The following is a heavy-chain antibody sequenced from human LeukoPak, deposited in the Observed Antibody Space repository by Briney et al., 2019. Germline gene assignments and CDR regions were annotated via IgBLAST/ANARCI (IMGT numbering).Heavy chain of an antibody. D-gene: IGHD2-15*01. J-gene: IGHJ3*02. CDR3: ARVGGGMIRAFDI. Sequence: SETLSLTCTVSGGSISSYYWSWIRQPPGKGLEWIGYIYYSGSTNYNPSLKSRVTISVDTSKNQFSPKLSSVTAADTAVYYCARVGGGMIRAFDIWGQGTMVIVSS. CDR1: GGSISSYY. CDR2: IYYSGST. V-gene: IGHV4-59*01.